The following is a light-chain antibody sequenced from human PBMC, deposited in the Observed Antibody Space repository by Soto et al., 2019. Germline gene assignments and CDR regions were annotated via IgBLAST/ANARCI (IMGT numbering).Light chain of an antibody. CDR3: SSFTSSTTYV. V-gene: IGLV2-18*02. CDR2: EVS. CDR1: SSDVGSYNR. Sequence: QSALTQHPSVSGSPGQSVAVSCTGTSSDVGSYNRVSWYQQPPGTAPKLIIYEVSNRPSGVPDRFSGSKSGNTASLTISGLQAEDEADYYCSSFTSSTTYVFGTGTKVTVL. J-gene: IGLJ1*01.